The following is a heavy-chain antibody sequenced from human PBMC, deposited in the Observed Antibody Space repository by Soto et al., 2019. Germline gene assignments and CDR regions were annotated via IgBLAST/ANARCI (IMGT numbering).Heavy chain of an antibody. CDR1: GFTFSSYG. Sequence: GGSLRLSCAASGFTFSSYGMHWVRQAPGKGLEWVAVIWYDGSNKYYADSVKGRFTISRDNSKNTLYLQMNSLRAEDTAVYYCARDRRLRWGYFDYWGQGTLVTVSS. V-gene: IGHV3-33*01. J-gene: IGHJ4*02. CDR2: IWYDGSNK. D-gene: IGHD4-17*01. CDR3: ARDRRLRWGYFDY.